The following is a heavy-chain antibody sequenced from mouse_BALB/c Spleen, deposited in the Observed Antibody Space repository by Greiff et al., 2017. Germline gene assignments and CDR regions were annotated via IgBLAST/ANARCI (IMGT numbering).Heavy chain of an antibody. D-gene: IGHD4-1*01. CDR2: ISDGGSYT. CDR1: GFTFSDYY. V-gene: IGHV5-4*02. CDR3: ARDLTDAMDY. Sequence: EVNVVESGGGLVKPGGSLKLSCAASGFTFSDYYMYLVRQTPEKRLEWVATISDGGSYTYYPDSVKGRFTISRDNAKNNLYLQMSSLKSEDTAMYYCARDLTDAMDYWGQGTSVTVSS. J-gene: IGHJ4*01.